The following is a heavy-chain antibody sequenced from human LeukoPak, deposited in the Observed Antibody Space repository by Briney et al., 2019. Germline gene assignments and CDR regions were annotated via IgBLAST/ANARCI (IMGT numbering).Heavy chain of an antibody. CDR1: GDSISNYY. J-gene: IGHJ4*02. CDR2: IYYSGST. D-gene: IGHD6-6*01. Sequence: SETLSLTCTVSGDSISNYYWNWIRQPPGKGLEWIGYIYYSGSTNYNPSLKSRVTISVDTSKNQFSLKLSSVTAADTAVYYCARGLVDSSSPGDWGQGTLVTVSS. V-gene: IGHV4-59*01. CDR3: ARGLVDSSSPGD.